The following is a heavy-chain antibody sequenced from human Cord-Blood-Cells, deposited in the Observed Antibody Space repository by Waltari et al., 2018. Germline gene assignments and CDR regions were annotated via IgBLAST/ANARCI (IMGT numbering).Heavy chain of an antibody. D-gene: IGHD2-21*01. CDR1: GFTFSSYA. J-gene: IGHJ3*02. CDR2: ISGSGGST. CDR3: ASFQIEVVVIADAFDI. V-gene: IGHV3-23*01. Sequence: EVQLLESGGGLVQPGGSLRLSCAASGFTFSSYAMSWVRQAPGKGLEWVSAISGSGGSTYYADSVKGRFTISRDNSKNTLYLQMNSLRAEDTAVYYCASFQIEVVVIADAFDIWGQGTMVTVSS.